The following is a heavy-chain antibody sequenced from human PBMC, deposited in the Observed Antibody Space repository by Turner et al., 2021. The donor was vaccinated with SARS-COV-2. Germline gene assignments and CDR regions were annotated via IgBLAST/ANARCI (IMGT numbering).Heavy chain of an antibody. J-gene: IGHJ4*02. Sequence: QVQLVQSGAEVKKPGASVKVSCKASGYTFNSNYMHWVRQAPGQGLEWMVIINPSGDTTGYAQKFQGRVTMTRDTSTSTVYMELSSLRSEDTAVYYCASPIQVGATLGGESWGQGTLVTVSS. CDR3: ASPIQVGATLGGES. CDR2: INPSGDTT. CDR1: GYTFNSNY. V-gene: IGHV1-46*02. D-gene: IGHD1-26*01.